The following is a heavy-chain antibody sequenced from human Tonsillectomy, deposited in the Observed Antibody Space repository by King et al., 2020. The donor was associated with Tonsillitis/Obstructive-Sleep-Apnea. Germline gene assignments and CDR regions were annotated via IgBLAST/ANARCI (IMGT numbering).Heavy chain of an antibody. CDR3: AREVTSCSSTSCHEFDY. CDR1: GGSISSYY. D-gene: IGHD2-2*01. J-gene: IGHJ4*02. V-gene: IGHV4-59*01. Sequence: QLQESGPGLVKPSENLSLTCTVSGGSISSYYWSWIRQPPGKGLEWIGYIYYSGSTNYNPSLKSRVTISLDTSKNQFSLKLSSVTAADTAVYYCAREVTSCSSTSCHEFDYWGQGTLVTVSS. CDR2: IYYSGST.